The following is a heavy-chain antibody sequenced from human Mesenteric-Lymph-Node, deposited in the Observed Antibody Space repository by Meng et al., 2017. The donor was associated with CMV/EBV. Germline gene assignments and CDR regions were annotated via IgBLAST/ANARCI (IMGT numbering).Heavy chain of an antibody. CDR2: IYADGGST. Sequence: GGFLRLSCTASGFTFSNYAMTWVRQAPGKGLEWVSGIYADGGSTFYADSVKGRFTISRDNSKNTLYLQTSSLRAEDTAVYYCAKHYDSSDSVWGQGTMVTVSS. V-gene: IGHV3-23*03. J-gene: IGHJ3*01. CDR1: GFTFSNYA. D-gene: IGHD3-22*01. CDR3: AKHYDSSDSV.